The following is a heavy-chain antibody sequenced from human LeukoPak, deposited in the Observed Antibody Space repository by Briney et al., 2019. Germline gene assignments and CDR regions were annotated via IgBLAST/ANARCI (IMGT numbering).Heavy chain of an antibody. CDR2: IWYDGSNK. CDR1: GFTFSSYG. Sequence: GGSLRLSCAASGFTFSSYGMHWVRQAPGKGLEWVAVIWYDGSNKYYADSVKGRFTISRDNSKNTLYLQMNSLRAEDTAVYYCAKVQDDYGDYGLGFDPWGQGTLVTVSS. V-gene: IGHV3-33*06. CDR3: AKVQDDYGDYGLGFDP. J-gene: IGHJ5*02. D-gene: IGHD4-17*01.